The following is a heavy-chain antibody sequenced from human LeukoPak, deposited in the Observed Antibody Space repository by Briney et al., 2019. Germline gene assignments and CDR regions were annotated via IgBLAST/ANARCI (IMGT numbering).Heavy chain of an antibody. CDR3: ARERRLGYSYGHNWFDP. J-gene: IGHJ5*02. CDR1: GGSISSYY. CDR2: IYYSGST. Sequence: SETLSLTCTVSGGSISSYYWSWIRQPPGKGLEWIGYIYYSGSTNYNPSLKSRVTISVDTSKNQFSLKLSSVTAADTAVYYCARERRLGYSYGHNWFDPWGQGTLVTVSS. V-gene: IGHV4-59*01. D-gene: IGHD5-18*01.